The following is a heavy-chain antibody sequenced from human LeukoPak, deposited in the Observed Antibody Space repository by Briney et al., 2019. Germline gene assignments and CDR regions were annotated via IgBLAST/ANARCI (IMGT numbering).Heavy chain of an antibody. CDR1: GFTFDDYA. Sequence: GGSLRLSCAASGFTFDDYAMHWVRQAPGKGLEWVSGISWNSGSIGYADSVKGRFTISRDNAKNSLYLQMNSLRAEDTALYYCAKGGHTGGADYWGQGTLVTVCS. J-gene: IGHJ4*02. CDR2: ISWNSGSI. CDR3: AKGGHTGGADY. D-gene: IGHD5-18*01. V-gene: IGHV3-9*01.